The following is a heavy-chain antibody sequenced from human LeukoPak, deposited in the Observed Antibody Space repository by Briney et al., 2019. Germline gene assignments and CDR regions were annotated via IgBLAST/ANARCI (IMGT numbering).Heavy chain of an antibody. D-gene: IGHD1-26*01. CDR1: GYRFSGYN. Sequence: ASVKVSCKASGYRFSGYNIHWVRQAPGQGLEWMGYINPNSGDTNYAQNFQGRVTMTRDTSITTAYMELTRLRSDDMAVYYCARDIKGGSGGYWGQGTLVTVSS. J-gene: IGHJ4*02. CDR2: INPNSGDT. CDR3: ARDIKGGSGGY. V-gene: IGHV1-2*02.